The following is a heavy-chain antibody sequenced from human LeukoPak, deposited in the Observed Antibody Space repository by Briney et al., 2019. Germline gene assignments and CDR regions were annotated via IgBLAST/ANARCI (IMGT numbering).Heavy chain of an antibody. J-gene: IGHJ6*03. CDR3: ATSTGYSCCACPYYYYMDV. D-gene: IGHD2-2*01. CDR1: GFTFSSYA. CDR2: ISGSGGST. V-gene: IGHV3-23*01. Sequence: PGGSLRLSCAASGFTFSSYAMSWVRQAPGKGLEWVSAISGSGGSTYYADSVKGRFAISRDNSKNTLYLQMNSLRAEDTAVYYCATSTGYSCCACPYYYYMDVWGKGTTVTVSS.